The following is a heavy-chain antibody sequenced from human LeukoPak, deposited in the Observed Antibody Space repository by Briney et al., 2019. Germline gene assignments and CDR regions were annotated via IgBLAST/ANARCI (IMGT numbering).Heavy chain of an antibody. V-gene: IGHV3-23*01. CDR3: AKGEKRITMIVRERYFQH. CDR1: GFNFSIYA. D-gene: IGHD3-22*01. Sequence: GGSLRLSCAASGFNFSIYAMSWVRQAPGKGLEWVSGISGSGDSTYYADSVKGRFTISRDNSKNTLYLQMNSLRAEDTAVYYCAKGEKRITMIVRERYFQHWGQGTLVTVSS. J-gene: IGHJ1*01. CDR2: ISGSGDST.